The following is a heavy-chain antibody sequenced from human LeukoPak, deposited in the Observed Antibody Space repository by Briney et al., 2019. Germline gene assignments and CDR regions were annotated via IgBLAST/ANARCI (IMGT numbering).Heavy chain of an antibody. D-gene: IGHD6-13*01. V-gene: IGHV3-23*01. CDR1: GFTFSTFA. CDR3: ARLQQLVDYYYSYYMDV. CDR2: IFPSGGEI. Sequence: PGGSLRLSCAASGFTFSTFAMIWVRQPPGKGLEWVSSIFPSGGEIHYADSVRGRFTISRDNSKSTLSLQMNSLRAEDTAVYYCARLQQLVDYYYSYYMDVWGKGTSVTVSS. J-gene: IGHJ6*03.